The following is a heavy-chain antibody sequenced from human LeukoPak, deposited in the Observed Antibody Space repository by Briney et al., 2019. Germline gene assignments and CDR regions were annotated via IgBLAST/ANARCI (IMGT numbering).Heavy chain of an antibody. V-gene: IGHV3-23*01. CDR1: GFTFSSYA. J-gene: IGHJ4*02. CDR2: ISGSGGST. CDR3: AKGVVYCSSTSCYRAPFDY. Sequence: GGSLRLSCAASGFTFSSYAMSWVRQAPGKGLEWVSAISGSGGSTYYADSVKGRFTISRDNSKNTLYLQMNSLRAEDTAVYYCAKGVVYCSSTSCYRAPFDYWGQGTLVTVSS. D-gene: IGHD2-2*02.